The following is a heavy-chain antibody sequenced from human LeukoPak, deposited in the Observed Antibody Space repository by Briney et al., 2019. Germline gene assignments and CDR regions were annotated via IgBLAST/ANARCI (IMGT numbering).Heavy chain of an antibody. V-gene: IGHV1-18*01. CDR1: GYTFTSYG. CDR2: ISAYNGNT. Sequence: GASVKVSCKASGYTFTSYGISWVRQAPGQGLEWMGWISAYNGNTNYAQKLQGRVTMTTDTSTSTAYMELRSLRSDDTAVYYCARLYRIAVAGSIFDYWGQGTLVTVSS. D-gene: IGHD6-19*01. CDR3: ARLYRIAVAGSIFDY. J-gene: IGHJ4*02.